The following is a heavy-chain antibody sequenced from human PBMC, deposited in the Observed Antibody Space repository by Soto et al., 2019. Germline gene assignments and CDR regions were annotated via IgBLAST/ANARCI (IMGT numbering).Heavy chain of an antibody. J-gene: IGHJ3*02. V-gene: IGHV1-2*04. CDR1: GYTFTGYY. Sequence: QVQLVQSGAEVKKPGASVKVSCKASGYTFTGYYMHWVRQAPGQGLEWMGWINPNSGGRNYAQKFQGWVTMTRDTSISTAYMELSRLRSDDTAVYYCARGITMVRGVLLDAFDIWGQGTMVTVSS. CDR2: INPNSGGR. CDR3: ARGITMVRGVLLDAFDI. D-gene: IGHD3-10*01.